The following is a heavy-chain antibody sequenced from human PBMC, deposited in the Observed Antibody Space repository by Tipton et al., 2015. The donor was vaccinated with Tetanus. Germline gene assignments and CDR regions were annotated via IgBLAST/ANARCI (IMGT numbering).Heavy chain of an antibody. V-gene: IGHV3-66*01. CDR2: IYSGGST. CDR1: GFTVSSNY. D-gene: IGHD6-19*01. CDR3: ARARGVAVAGGDY. J-gene: IGHJ4*02. Sequence: SLRLSCAASGFTVSSNYMNWVRQAPGKGLEWVSVIYSGGSTYYADSVKGRFTTSRDNSKNTLYLQMNSLRAEDTAVYYCARARGVAVAGGDYWDQGTLVTVSS.